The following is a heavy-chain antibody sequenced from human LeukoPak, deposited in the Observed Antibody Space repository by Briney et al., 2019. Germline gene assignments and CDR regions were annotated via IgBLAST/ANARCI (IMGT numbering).Heavy chain of an antibody. CDR1: GYSFTSYW. D-gene: IGHD3-22*01. Sequence: PGESLKISCKGSGYSFTSYWIGWVRQMPGKGLEWMGIIYPGDSDTRYSPSFQGQVTISADKSISTAYLQWSSLKASDTAMYYCARRGSYYDSSGYAFDIWGQGTMVTVSS. CDR2: IYPGDSDT. V-gene: IGHV5-51*01. J-gene: IGHJ3*02. CDR3: ARRGSYYDSSGYAFDI.